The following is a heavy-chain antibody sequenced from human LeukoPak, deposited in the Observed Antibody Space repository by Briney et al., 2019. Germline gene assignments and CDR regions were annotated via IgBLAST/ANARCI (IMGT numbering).Heavy chain of an antibody. D-gene: IGHD6-13*01. V-gene: IGHV4-59*01. Sequence: SETLSLTCTVSGGSISSYYWSWIRQPPGKGLEWIGYIYYSGSTNYNPSLKSRVTISVDTSKNQFSLKLSSVTAADTAVYYCARGGYSSSWYGWFDPWGQGTLVTVPS. CDR1: GGSISSYY. J-gene: IGHJ5*02. CDR2: IYYSGST. CDR3: ARGGYSSSWYGWFDP.